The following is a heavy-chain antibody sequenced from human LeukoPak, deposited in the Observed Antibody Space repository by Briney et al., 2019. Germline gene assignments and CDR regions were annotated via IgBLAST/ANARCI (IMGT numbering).Heavy chain of an antibody. J-gene: IGHJ4*02. D-gene: IGHD1-1*01. CDR3: ARGNWSFPFDY. CDR2: INHSGST. CDR1: GGSFSGYY. V-gene: IGHV4-34*01. Sequence: PSETLSLTCAVYGGSFSGYYWSWIRQPPGKGLEWIGEINHSGSTNYNPSLKSRVTISVDTSNNQFSLKLSSVTAADTAVYYCARGNWSFPFDYWGKGTLVTVSS.